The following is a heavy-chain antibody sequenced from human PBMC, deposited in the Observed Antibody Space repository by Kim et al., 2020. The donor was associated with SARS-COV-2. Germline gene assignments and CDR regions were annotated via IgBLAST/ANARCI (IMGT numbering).Heavy chain of an antibody. CDR3: ARHGWVTGHYFDY. D-gene: IGHD7-27*01. Sequence: YTPPLKIRVTRSVDTSKHQFSLKLSSVTAADTAVYYCARHGWVTGHYFDYWGQGTLVTVSS. V-gene: IGHV4-59*08. J-gene: IGHJ4*02.